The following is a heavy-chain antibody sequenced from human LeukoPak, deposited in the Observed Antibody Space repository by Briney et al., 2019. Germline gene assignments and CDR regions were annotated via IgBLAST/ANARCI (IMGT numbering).Heavy chain of an antibody. D-gene: IGHD3-22*01. Sequence: ASVKVSCKVPGYTLTELSMHWVRQAPGKGLEWMGGFDPEDGETIYAQKFQGRVTMTEDTSTDTAYMELSSLRSEDTAVYYCATGHPYYYDSSGHDRFRFDPWGQGTLVTVSS. J-gene: IGHJ5*02. CDR3: ATGHPYYYDSSGHDRFRFDP. V-gene: IGHV1-24*01. CDR1: GYTLTELS. CDR2: FDPEDGET.